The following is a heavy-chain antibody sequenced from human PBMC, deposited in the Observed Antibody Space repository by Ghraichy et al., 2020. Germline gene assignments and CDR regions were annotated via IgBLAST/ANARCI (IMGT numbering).Heavy chain of an antibody. CDR1: EFTFSIYW. J-gene: IGHJ4*02. V-gene: IGHV3-7*01. D-gene: IGHD1-1*01. Sequence: GESLNISCAASEFTFSIYWMTWVRQAPGKGLEWVANIKADGSEQYYVDSVEDRFTISRDNAKNSVFLQMNRLRAEDTAIYYCVRDGHNKNDFDYWGQGTLVTVSS. CDR2: IKADGSEQ. CDR3: VRDGHNKNDFDY.